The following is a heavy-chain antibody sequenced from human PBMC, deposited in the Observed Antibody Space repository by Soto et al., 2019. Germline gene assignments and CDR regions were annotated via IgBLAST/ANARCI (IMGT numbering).Heavy chain of an antibody. D-gene: IGHD5-18*01. CDR3: AKRGYGRYNWFDP. CDR2: ISYDGSNK. V-gene: IGHV3-30*18. Sequence: GGSLRLSCAASVFAFSSYGMHWVRQAPGKGLEWVAVISYDGSNKYYADSETGRFTISRDNSKNTLYLQMNSLRAEDTAVYYCAKRGYGRYNWFDPWGQGTLVTVSS. J-gene: IGHJ5*02. CDR1: VFAFSSYG.